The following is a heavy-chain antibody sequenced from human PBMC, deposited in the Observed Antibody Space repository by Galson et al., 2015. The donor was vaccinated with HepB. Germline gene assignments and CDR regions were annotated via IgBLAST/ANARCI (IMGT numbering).Heavy chain of an antibody. CDR2: INPSGGST. CDR3: AIPGDFRGVGAFDI. J-gene: IGHJ3*02. Sequence: SVKVSCKASGYTFTSYYMHWVRQAPGQGLEWMGIINPSGGSTSYAQKFQGRVIMTRATSTNTVYMELSSLRSEDTAVYYCAIPGDFRGVGAFDIWGQGTMVTVSS. V-gene: IGHV1-46*01. D-gene: IGHD3-16*01. CDR1: GYTFTSYY.